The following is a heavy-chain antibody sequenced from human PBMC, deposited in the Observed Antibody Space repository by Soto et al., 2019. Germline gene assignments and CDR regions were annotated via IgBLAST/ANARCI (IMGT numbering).Heavy chain of an antibody. CDR1: GFTFSSYA. J-gene: IGHJ4*02. CDR3: ANAVMGAVAGTPGSGFFDY. CDR2: ISGSGGST. V-gene: IGHV3-23*01. Sequence: GGSLRLSCAASGFTFSSYAMSWVRQAPGKGLEWVSAISGSGGSTYYADSVKGRFTISRDNSKNTLYLQMNSLRAEDTAVYYCANAVMGAVAGTPGSGFFDYWGQGTLVTVSS. D-gene: IGHD6-19*01.